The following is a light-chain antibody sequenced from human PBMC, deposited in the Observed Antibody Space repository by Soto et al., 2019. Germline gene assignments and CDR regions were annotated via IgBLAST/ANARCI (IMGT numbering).Light chain of an antibody. CDR2: LNSDGSH. J-gene: IGLJ2*01. V-gene: IGLV4-69*01. Sequence: LVLTRSPSASASLGASVKLTCTLSSGHSSYAIAWHQQQPEKGPRYLMKLNSDGSHSKGDGIPDRFSGSSSGAERYLTISSLQSEDEADYYCQTWGTDIVVFGGGTKVTVL. CDR3: QTWGTDIVV. CDR1: SGHSSYA.